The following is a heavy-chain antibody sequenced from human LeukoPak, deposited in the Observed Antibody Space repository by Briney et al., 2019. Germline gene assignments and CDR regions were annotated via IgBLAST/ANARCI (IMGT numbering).Heavy chain of an antibody. CDR3: ARDKGNDPDYYMDV. D-gene: IGHD1-1*01. Sequence: GGSLRLSCAASGFRFSSYAMHWVRQAPGKGLEWVAVTSYDGSNKYYPDSVKGRFTISRDNSKNTLYLQMNSLRAEDTAVYYCARDKGNDPDYYMDVWGKGTTVTVSS. CDR1: GFRFSSYA. CDR2: TSYDGSNK. V-gene: IGHV3-30-3*01. J-gene: IGHJ6*03.